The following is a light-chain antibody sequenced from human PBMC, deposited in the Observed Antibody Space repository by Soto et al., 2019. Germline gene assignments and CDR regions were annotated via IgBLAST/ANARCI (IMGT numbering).Light chain of an antibody. CDR3: QQYGSSPIT. Sequence: TVLTQSPATLSLSPEERATLSCRASQSVSSSYLAWYQQKPGQAPRLLIHGASSRATGIPDRISGSGSGTDFTLTISRLEPEDFAVYYCQQYGSSPITFGQGTRLQIK. V-gene: IGKV3-20*01. J-gene: IGKJ5*01. CDR1: QSVSSSY. CDR2: GAS.